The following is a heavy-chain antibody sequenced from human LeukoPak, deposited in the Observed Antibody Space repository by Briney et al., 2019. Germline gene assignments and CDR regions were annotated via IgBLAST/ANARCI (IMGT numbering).Heavy chain of an antibody. J-gene: IGHJ6*03. D-gene: IGHD1-7*01. CDR1: GGSIRSYY. CDR3: SIVTGVTGTHYYMDV. CDR2: IYYSGST. Sequence: SETLSLTCTVSGGSIRSYYWSWIRQPPGKGLEWIGYIYYSGSTNYNPSLKSRVTTSMDTSTNKFSLKLSSVTAADTAVYYCSIVTGVTGTHYYMDVWGKGTTVTVSS. V-gene: IGHV4-59*01.